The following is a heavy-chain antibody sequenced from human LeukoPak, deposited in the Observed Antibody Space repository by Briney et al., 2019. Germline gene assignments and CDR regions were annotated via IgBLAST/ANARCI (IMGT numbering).Heavy chain of an antibody. CDR3: LARCPRRVSDQVFDY. CDR2: IKGGGRII. J-gene: IGHJ4*02. Sequence: GGSLRLSCGGCGFTFSTYWMQWVRHVTGRGLVWVSRIKGGGRIITYADSVKGRFTISRDNARNTLYGQINSLRAEDAAVYYCLARCPRRVSDQVFDYWGQGTLVTVSS. CDR1: GFTFSTYW. V-gene: IGHV3-74*01. D-gene: IGHD4-17*01.